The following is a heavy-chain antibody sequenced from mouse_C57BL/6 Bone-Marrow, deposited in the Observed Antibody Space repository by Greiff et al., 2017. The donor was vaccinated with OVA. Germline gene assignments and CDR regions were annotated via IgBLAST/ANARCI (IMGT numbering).Heavy chain of an antibody. CDR2: IHPSDSDT. V-gene: IGHV1-74*01. CDR3: AMKDYGMYFDY. Sequence: QVQLQQPGAELVKPGASVKVSCKASGYTFTSYWMHWVKQRPGQGLEWIGRIHPSDSDTNYNQKFKGKATLTVDKSSSTAYMQLSSLTSEDSAVYYCAMKDYGMYFDYWGQGTTLTVSS. D-gene: IGHD1-1*01. CDR1: GYTFTSYW. J-gene: IGHJ2*01.